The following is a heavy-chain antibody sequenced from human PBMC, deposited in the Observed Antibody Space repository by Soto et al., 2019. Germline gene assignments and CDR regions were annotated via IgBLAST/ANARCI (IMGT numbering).Heavy chain of an antibody. CDR2: TWNDGSNK. V-gene: IGHV3-33*01. CDR3: TTELNDMQAFDI. CDR1: GFTFSTYG. Sequence: QVQLVESGGGVVQPGRSLRLSCVASGFTFSTYGMHWVRQAPGMGLEWVAMTWNDGSNKYYADSVKDRFTISRDNSKNTLYLQMNSLRDEDSAVYYCTTELNDMQAFDIWGRGTMVTVSS. D-gene: IGHD1-1*01. J-gene: IGHJ3*02.